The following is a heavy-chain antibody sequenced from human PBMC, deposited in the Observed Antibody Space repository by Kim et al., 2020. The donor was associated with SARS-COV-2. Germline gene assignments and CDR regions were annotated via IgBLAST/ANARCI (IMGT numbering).Heavy chain of an antibody. J-gene: IGHJ4*02. CDR3: ARGGYCSITTCYTTSKIFDY. CDR2: IGSSGRTT. D-gene: IGHD2-2*02. Sequence: GGSLRLSCAASGFTFSNYYMSWIRQTPGKGLEWVSYIGSSGRTTYYPDSVKGRFTISRDNAKNSLYLEMNSLTSEDTAVYYCARGGYCSITTCYTTSKIFDYWGQGTLVTVSS. CDR1: GFTFSNYY. V-gene: IGHV3-11*04.